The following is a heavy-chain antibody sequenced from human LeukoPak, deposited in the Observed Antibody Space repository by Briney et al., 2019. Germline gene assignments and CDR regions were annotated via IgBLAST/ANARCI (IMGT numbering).Heavy chain of an antibody. CDR1: GFTFSDYY. V-gene: IGHV3-30*02. Sequence: QAGGSLRLSCAASGFTFSDYYMSWVRQAPGKGLEWVAFIRYDGSNKYYADSVKGRFTISRDNSKNTLYLQMNSLRAEDTAVYYCAKDAMIGWNSDPPYWGQGTLVTVSS. CDR3: AKDAMIGWNSDPPY. J-gene: IGHJ4*02. D-gene: IGHD1-7*01. CDR2: IRYDGSNK.